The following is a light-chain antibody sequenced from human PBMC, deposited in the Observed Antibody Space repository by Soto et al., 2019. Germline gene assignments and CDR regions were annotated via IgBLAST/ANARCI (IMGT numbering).Light chain of an antibody. CDR1: KSISSW. Sequence: DIQMPKSPSTLSASVGYRITITSRASKSISSWLAWYQQKPGKAPKLLIYDASSLESGVPSRFSSSGSRKEFTLSISSLQPDDFATYDRQQYNSYSISFGQGTRLESK. J-gene: IGKJ5*01. CDR2: DAS. V-gene: IGKV1-5*01. CDR3: QQYNSYSIS.